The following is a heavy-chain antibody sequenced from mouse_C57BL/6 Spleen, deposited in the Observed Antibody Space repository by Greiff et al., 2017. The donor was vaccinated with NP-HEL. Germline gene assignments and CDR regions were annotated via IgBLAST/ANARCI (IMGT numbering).Heavy chain of an antibody. J-gene: IGHJ2*01. Sequence: EVKLVESGAELVRPGASVKLSCTASGFNIKDYYMHWVKQRPEQGLEWIGRIDPEDGDTEYAPKFPGKATMTADTSSNTSYLQLISLTSEDTAVYYCTTYDYCSSSDYWGQGTTLTVSS. CDR3: TTYDYCSSSDY. CDR2: IDPEDGDT. D-gene: IGHD1-1*01. CDR1: GFNIKDYY. V-gene: IGHV14-1*01.